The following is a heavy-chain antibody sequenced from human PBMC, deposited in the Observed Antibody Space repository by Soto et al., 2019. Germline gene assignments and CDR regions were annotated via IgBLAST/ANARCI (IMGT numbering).Heavy chain of an antibody. CDR1: GGTFYTYT. CDR2: IAPIYPTT. V-gene: IGHV1-69*15. CDR3: ARIPRYSFPTSDDLDS. J-gene: IGHJ4*02. Sequence: QVQLVQSGAEVRKPGSSVQVSCKASGGTFYTYTFSWVRQAPGQGLEWMGSIAPIYPTTNYAEKFQGRLTVTADGSTSTAYMELSSLTSDDTAVYYCARIPRYSFPTSDDLDSWGQGTLGTVSS. D-gene: IGHD5-18*01.